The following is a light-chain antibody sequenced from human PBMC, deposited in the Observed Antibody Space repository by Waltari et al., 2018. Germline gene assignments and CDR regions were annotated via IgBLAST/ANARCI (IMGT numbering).Light chain of an antibody. V-gene: IGKV2-30*02. J-gene: IGKJ1*01. CDR3: MQGTHWPWT. CDR2: RVS. Sequence: DVVMTQSPLSLPVTLGQPASISCRSSQSLGHSDGNTYLNWFQPRPGQSPRRLFYRVSNRDSGVPDRFSGSGSGTDFTLKISRVEAEDVGVYYCMQGTHWPWTFGQGTKVEIK. CDR1: QSLGHSDGNTY.